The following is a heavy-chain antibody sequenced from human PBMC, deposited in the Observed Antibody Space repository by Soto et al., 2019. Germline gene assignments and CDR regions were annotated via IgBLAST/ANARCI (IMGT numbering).Heavy chain of an antibody. Sequence: ASGKGSCKASGYTFDSHSIGWVRQAPGQGLEWMGRINADYGNTQYAQKFRGRVTMTTDTSTTTVYMELTNLRSDDTAVYYCARCIQGDYYYGMDVWG. CDR1: GYTFDSHS. V-gene: IGHV1-18*01. CDR3: ARCIQGDYYYGMDV. J-gene: IGHJ6*02. D-gene: IGHD5-18*01. CDR2: INADYGNT.